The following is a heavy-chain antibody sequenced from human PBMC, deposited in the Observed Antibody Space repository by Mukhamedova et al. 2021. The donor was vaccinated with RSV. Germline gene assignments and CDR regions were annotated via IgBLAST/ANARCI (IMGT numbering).Heavy chain of an antibody. Sequence: GKGLEWVGRIRSKANSYATAYAASVKGRFTISRDDSKNTAYLQMNSLKTEDTAAYYCTRQGGINWYFDLWGRGTLVTVSS. J-gene: IGHJ2*01. V-gene: IGHV3-73*01. D-gene: IGHD2-15*01. CDR2: IRSKANSYAT. CDR3: TRQGGINWYFDL.